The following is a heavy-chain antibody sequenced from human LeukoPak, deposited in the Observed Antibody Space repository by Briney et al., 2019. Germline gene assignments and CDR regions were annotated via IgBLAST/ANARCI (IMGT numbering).Heavy chain of an antibody. J-gene: IGHJ4*02. V-gene: IGHV4-34*01. CDR3: ARGLRYPDY. CDR2: INHSGST. D-gene: IGHD1-14*01. CDR1: GGSFSGYY. Sequence: KPSETLSLTCGVYGGSFSGYYWSWIRQPPRKGLEWIGEINHSGSTNCNPTLKSRVTISVNTSKNQFSLKLSSVTAADTAVYYCARGLRYPDYWGQGTLVTVSS.